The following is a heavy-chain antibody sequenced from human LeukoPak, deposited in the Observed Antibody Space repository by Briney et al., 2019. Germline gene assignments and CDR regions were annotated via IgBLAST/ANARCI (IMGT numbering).Heavy chain of an antibody. CDR2: ISNSGKTI. CDR1: GFTFTNYE. J-gene: IGHJ6*03. Sequence: GGSLRLSCAASGFTFTNYEMNWVRQAPGKGLEWVSYISNSGKTINYADSVKGRFTISRDNAKNSLYLQMNSLRAEDTAVYYCARLYRPGYFYYMDVWGKGTTVTVSS. V-gene: IGHV3-48*03. CDR3: ARLYRPGYFYYMDV. D-gene: IGHD2-21*01.